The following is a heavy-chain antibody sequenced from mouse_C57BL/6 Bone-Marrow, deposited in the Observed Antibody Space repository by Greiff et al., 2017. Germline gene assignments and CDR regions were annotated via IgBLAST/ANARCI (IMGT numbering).Heavy chain of an antibody. D-gene: IGHD1-1*01. J-gene: IGHJ1*03. Sequence: VQLQQPGAELVKPGASVKLSCKASGYTFTSYWMHWVKQRPGRGLEWIGRIDPNSGGTKYNEKFKGKAKLTAVTSASTAYMELSSLTNEYSAVYYCTRRWGITTVVGGYFDVWGTGTTVTVSS. V-gene: IGHV1-62-3*01. CDR1: GYTFTSYW. CDR2: IDPNSGGT. CDR3: TRRWGITTVVGGYFDV.